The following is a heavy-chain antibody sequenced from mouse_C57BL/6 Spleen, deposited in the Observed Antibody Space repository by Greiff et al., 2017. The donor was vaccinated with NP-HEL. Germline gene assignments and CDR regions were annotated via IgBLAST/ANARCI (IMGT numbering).Heavy chain of an antibody. D-gene: IGHD2-5*01. Sequence: EVQVVESGPGLVKPSQSLSLTCSVTGYSITSGYYWNWIRQFPGNKLEWMGYISYDGSNNYNPSLKNRISITRDTSKNQFFLKLNSVTTEDTATYYCARNSNVDYWGQGTTLTVSS. J-gene: IGHJ2*01. CDR1: GYSITSGYY. CDR2: ISYDGSN. V-gene: IGHV3-6*01. CDR3: ARNSNVDY.